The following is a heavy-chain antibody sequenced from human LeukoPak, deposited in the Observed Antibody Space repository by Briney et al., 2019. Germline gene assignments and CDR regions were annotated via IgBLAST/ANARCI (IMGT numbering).Heavy chain of an antibody. J-gene: IGHJ4*02. D-gene: IGHD6-6*01. CDR3: ARHSGRDSSCP. Sequence: SETLSLTCTVSGGSISGYYWSWIRQPPGKGLEWIGYIYYSGSTNYNPSLKSRVTISVDTSKNQFSLRLSSVTAADTAVYYCARHSGRDSSCPWGQGTLVTVSS. CDR2: IYYSGST. CDR1: GGSISGYY. V-gene: IGHV4-59*08.